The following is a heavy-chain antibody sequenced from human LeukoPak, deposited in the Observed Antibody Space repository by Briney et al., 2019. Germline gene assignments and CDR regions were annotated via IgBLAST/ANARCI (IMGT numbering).Heavy chain of an antibody. V-gene: IGHV3-48*04. J-gene: IGHJ3*02. CDR2: ISSSGSTI. CDR1: GFTFSSYV. CDR3: ARDCDYPSVTFDI. D-gene: IGHD4-17*01. Sequence: GGSLRLSCAASGFTFSSYVMHWVRPAAGKGLEWVSYISSSGSTIYYADSVKGRFTISRDNAKNSLYLQMNSLRAEDTAVYYCARDCDYPSVTFDIWGQGTMVTVSS.